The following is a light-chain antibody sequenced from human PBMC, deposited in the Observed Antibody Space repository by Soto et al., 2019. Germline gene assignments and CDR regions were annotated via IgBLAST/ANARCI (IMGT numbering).Light chain of an antibody. CDR2: GAS. CDR3: QRYRSSPAT. Sequence: VCTSSPDTLPLSPSEWAKLSGRASQSDNSTYITFYQQQHRQAPRRLIFGASSRATGIPDRFSGSGSGKDFTLTISRLEPEDFAVYYCQRYRSSPATCGQGTKVDIK. V-gene: IGKV3-20*01. J-gene: IGKJ1*01. CDR1: QSDNSTY.